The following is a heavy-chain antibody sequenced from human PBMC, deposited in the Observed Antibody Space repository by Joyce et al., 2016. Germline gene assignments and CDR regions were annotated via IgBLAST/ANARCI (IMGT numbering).Heavy chain of an antibody. D-gene: IGHD3-22*01. J-gene: IGHJ6*02. CDR2: ISSDSTYI. CDR3: ARGGIVYDYSMDL. CDR1: GFTFSTSS. Sequence: EVQLVESGGGLVKPGVSLRISCAASGFTFSTSSMSWFRRAPGKGLEWVSAISSDSTYIVYADSVKGRFTVSRDNAKNSLYLQMNSLRAEDTAVFFCARGGIVYDYSMDLWGQGTTVTVSS. V-gene: IGHV3-21*02.